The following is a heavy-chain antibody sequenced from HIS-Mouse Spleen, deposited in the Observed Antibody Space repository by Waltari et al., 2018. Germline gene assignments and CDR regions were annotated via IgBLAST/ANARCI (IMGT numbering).Heavy chain of an antibody. CDR3: AKDKHHAFDY. Sequence: QVQLVDSGGGVVQPGRSLRLSCAASGFTFSSYGMHWVRQAPGKGLEWVAVISYDGSNKYYADSVKGRFTISRDNSKTTLYLQMNSLRAEDTAVYYCAKDKHHAFDYWGQGTLVTVSS. J-gene: IGHJ4*02. V-gene: IGHV3-30*18. CDR1: GFTFSSYG. CDR2: ISYDGSNK.